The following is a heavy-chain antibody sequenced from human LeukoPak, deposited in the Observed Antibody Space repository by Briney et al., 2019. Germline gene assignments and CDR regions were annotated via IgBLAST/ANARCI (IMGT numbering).Heavy chain of an antibody. V-gene: IGHV4-59*08. D-gene: IGHD3-10*01. CDR3: AGGSGGSFDF. CDR1: GRSISSHY. Sequence: SETLSLTCAVSGRSISSHYWSWIRQPPGKGLEWIGYVYYSGGTSYNPYLKSRVTISVDTSKNQFSLRLTSATAADTAVYYCAGGSGGSFDFWGQGTLVTVSS. J-gene: IGHJ4*02. CDR2: VYYSGGT.